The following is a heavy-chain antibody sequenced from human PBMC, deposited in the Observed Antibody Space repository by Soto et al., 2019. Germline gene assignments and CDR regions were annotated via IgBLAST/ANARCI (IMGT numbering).Heavy chain of an antibody. CDR1: GGSISSGGYY. V-gene: IGHV4-31*03. J-gene: IGHJ4*02. CDR2: IYYSGST. Sequence: SETLSLTCTVSGGSISSGGYYWSWIRQHPGKGLEWIGYIYYSGSTYYNPSLKSRVTISVDTSKNQFSLKLSSVTAADTAVYYCVRGTEPRTADFDYWGQGTLVTVSS. D-gene: IGHD6-25*01. CDR3: VRGTEPRTADFDY.